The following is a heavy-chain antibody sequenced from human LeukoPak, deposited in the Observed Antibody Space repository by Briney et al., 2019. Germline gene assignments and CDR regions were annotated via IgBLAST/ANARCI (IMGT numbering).Heavy chain of an antibody. CDR3: ARSSSIDY. CDR2: ISGSGGST. CDR1: GFTFSSYA. Sequence: GGSLRLSCAASGFTFSSYAMSWVRQAPGKGLEWVSAISGSGGSTYYADSVKGRFTISRDNARNSLYLQMNSLRAEDTAVYYCARSSSIDYWGQGTLVTVSS. J-gene: IGHJ4*02. V-gene: IGHV3-23*01.